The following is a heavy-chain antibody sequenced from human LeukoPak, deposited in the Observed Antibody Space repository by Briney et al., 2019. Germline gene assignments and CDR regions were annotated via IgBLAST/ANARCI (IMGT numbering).Heavy chain of an antibody. V-gene: IGHV3-30-3*01. Sequence: GGSLRLSCAASGFTFSSYAMHWVRQAPGKGLEWVAVISYDGSNKYYADSVKGRFTISRDNSKNTLYLQMNSLRAEDTAVYYCAKDGGLWVSAHWGDSWGRGTLVTVSS. J-gene: IGHJ4*02. CDR1: GFTFSSYA. D-gene: IGHD7-27*01. CDR2: ISYDGSNK. CDR3: AKDGGLWVSAHWGDS.